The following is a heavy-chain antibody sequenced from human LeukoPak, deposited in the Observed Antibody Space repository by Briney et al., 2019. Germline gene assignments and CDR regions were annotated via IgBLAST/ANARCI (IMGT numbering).Heavy chain of an antibody. V-gene: IGHV1-18*01. Sequence: ASVKVSCKASGYTFTTYGISWVRQAPGQGLEWMGWISGYNDNTNYVQKLQGRVTMTTDTSTSTAYLELRSLRSDDTAVYYCASRGCSSTSCYGPYYYYYMDVWGKGTTVTVSS. CDR2: ISGYNDNT. D-gene: IGHD2-2*01. CDR3: ASRGCSSTSCYGPYYYYYMDV. J-gene: IGHJ6*03. CDR1: GYTFTTYG.